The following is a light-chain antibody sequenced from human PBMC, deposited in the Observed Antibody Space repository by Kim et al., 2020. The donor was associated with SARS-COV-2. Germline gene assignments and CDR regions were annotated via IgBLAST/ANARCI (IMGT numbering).Light chain of an antibody. J-gene: IGKJ5*01. Sequence: DIVMTQSPLSLPVTPGEPASISCRSSQSLLHSNGYNYLDWYLQKPGHSPQLLIYLGSNRASGVPDRFSGSGSGTDFTLKITIVEAEDVGIYYCMQALQTPTTFGQGTQLEIK. CDR1: QSLLHSNGYNY. CDR3: MQALQTPTT. CDR2: LGS. V-gene: IGKV2-28*01.